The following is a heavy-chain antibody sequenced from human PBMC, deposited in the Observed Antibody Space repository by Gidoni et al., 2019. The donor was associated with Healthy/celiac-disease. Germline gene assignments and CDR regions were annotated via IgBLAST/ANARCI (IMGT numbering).Heavy chain of an antibody. V-gene: IGHV2-5*02. CDR2: IYWDDDK. CDR3: AHLYCSGGSCYFSPFDY. D-gene: IGHD2-15*01. J-gene: IGHJ4*02. Sequence: QITLKESGPTLVKPTQTLPLTCPFSGFSLSTSGVGVGWIRQPPGKALEWLALIYWDDDKRYSPSLKSRLTITKDTSKNQVVLTMTNMDPVDTATYYCAHLYCSGGSCYFSPFDYWGQGTLVTVSS. CDR1: GFSLSTSGVG.